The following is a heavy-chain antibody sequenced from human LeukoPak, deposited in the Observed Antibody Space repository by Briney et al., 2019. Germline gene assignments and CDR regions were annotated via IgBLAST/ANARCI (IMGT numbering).Heavy chain of an antibody. D-gene: IGHD6-19*01. CDR1: GFTFSNGW. J-gene: IGHJ4*02. Sequence: GGSLRLSCAASGFTFSNGWMSWVRQAPGKGLEWVGRIKSKTDGGTTDYAAPVKGRFTISRDDSKNTLYLQMNSLRAEDTAVYYCARDGAVADRSFDYWGQGTLVTVSS. V-gene: IGHV3-15*01. CDR3: ARDGAVADRSFDY. CDR2: IKSKTDGGTT.